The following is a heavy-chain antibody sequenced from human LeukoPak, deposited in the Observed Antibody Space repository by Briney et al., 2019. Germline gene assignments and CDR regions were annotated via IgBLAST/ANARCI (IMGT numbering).Heavy chain of an antibody. D-gene: IGHD3-22*01. J-gene: IGHJ4*02. CDR1: GFTFSDAW. CDR3: TTGAPCYSSGRGWSDY. V-gene: IGHV3-15*01. Sequence: GGSLRLSCAASGFTFSDAWMSWVRQAPGKGLEWVGHIKTKVDRETTDYAPPVKGRFTISRDDSKNTLYLQMNSLKTEDTAVYYCTTGAPCYSSGRGWSDYWGQGTLVTVSS. CDR2: IKTKVDRETT.